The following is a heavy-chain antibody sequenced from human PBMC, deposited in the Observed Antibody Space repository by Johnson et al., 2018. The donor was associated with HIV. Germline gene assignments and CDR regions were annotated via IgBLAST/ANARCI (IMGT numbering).Heavy chain of an antibody. V-gene: IGHV3-20*04. CDR1: GFTFSNAW. D-gene: IGHD6-13*01. CDR2: INWNGGST. Sequence: VQLVESGGGLVQPGGSLRLSCAASGFTFSNAWMSWVRQAPGKGLEWVSGINWNGGSTGYADSVKGRFTISRDNAKNSLYLQMNSLRAEDTALYYCERDHLSSRGAFDIWGQGTMVTVSS. J-gene: IGHJ3*02. CDR3: ERDHLSSRGAFDI.